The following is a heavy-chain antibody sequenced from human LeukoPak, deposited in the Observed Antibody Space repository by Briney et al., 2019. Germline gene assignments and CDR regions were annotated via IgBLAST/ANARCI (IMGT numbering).Heavy chain of an antibody. CDR1: GGSISSYY. Sequence: SETLSLTCTVSGGSISSYYWSWIRQPAGKGLEWIGRIYTSGSTNYNPSLKSRVTMSVDTSKNQFSLKLTSVTAADTAVYYCARETTLMGYSSGLGFNYWGQGTPVTVSS. J-gene: IGHJ4*02. D-gene: IGHD6-19*01. V-gene: IGHV4-4*07. CDR3: ARETTLMGYSSGLGFNY. CDR2: IYTSGST.